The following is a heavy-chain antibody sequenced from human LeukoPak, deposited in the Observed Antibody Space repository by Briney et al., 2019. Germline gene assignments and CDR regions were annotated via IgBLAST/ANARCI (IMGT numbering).Heavy chain of an antibody. Sequence: GGSLRLSCVASGFTFSSQSMNWVRQAPGKGLEWVSFIYSDNTHYSDSVKGRFTISRDNSKNTLYLQMDSLKTEDTAVYYCTGNYYGSGSYADFDYWGQGTLVTVSS. J-gene: IGHJ4*02. CDR3: TGNYYGSGSYADFDY. CDR1: GFTFSSQS. D-gene: IGHD3-10*01. CDR2: IYSDNT. V-gene: IGHV3-53*01.